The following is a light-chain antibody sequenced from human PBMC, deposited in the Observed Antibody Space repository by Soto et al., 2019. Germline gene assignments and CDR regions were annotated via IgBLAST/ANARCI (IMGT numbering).Light chain of an antibody. J-gene: IGLJ3*02. CDR3: SAYTARSTLV. CDR2: ESY. V-gene: IGLV2-14*02. CDR1: SNDIGSFNL. Sequence: QSVLTQPASLSGSPGQSITISCTGTSNDIGSFNLVSWYQQFPGEVPKLIIYESYKRPSGISTRFSASRSDNTASLTISGLQAEDEGDYYCSAYTARSTLVFGGGTK.